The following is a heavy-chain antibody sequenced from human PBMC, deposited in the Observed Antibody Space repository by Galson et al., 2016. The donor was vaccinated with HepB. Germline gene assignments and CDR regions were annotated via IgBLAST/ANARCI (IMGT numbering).Heavy chain of an antibody. CDR3: ARDYRIYYYGMDV. J-gene: IGHJ6*02. Sequence: SEILSLTCTVSGASVTTVSYHWTWIRQPPGKGLEWIGSIQNSGRANYNPSLKSRLTISVETSKNQFSLKLSSVTAADKAVYYCARDYRIYYYGMDVWGQGSTVTVSS. V-gene: IGHV4-61*01. CDR2: IQNSGRA. D-gene: IGHD2-15*01. CDR1: GASVTTVSYH.